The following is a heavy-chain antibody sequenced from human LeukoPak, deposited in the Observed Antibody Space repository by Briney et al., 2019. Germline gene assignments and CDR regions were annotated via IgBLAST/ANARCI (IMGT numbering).Heavy chain of an antibody. Sequence: ASVKVSCKASGYTFTSYYMYWVRQAPGQGLEWMGIINPSGGSTSYAQKFQGRVTITADKSTSTAYMELSSLRSEDTAVYYCGAYYGSGSSYDAFDIWGQGTMVTVSS. CDR2: INPSGGST. D-gene: IGHD3-10*01. CDR1: GYTFTSYY. CDR3: GAYYGSGSSYDAFDI. J-gene: IGHJ3*02. V-gene: IGHV1-46*01.